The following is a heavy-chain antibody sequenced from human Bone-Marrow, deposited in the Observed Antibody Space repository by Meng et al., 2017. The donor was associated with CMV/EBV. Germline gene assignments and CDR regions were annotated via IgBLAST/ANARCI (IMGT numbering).Heavy chain of an antibody. J-gene: IGHJ4*02. CDR2: IYYSGST. Sequence: SETLSLTCTVSGGSISSYYWSWIRQPPGKGLEWIGYIYYSGSTNYNPSPKSRVTRSVETSKNQFSLKLSSVTAADTAVYYCARVDCPSWMTTVGGIDYWGQGTLVTVSS. V-gene: IGHV4-59*01. CDR3: ARVDCPSWMTTVGGIDY. D-gene: IGHD4-11*01. CDR1: GGSISSYY.